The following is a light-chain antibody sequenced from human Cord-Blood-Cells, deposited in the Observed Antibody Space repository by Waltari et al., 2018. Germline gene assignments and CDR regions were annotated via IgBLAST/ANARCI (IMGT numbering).Light chain of an antibody. J-gene: IGLJ3*02. CDR1: SSDVGGYNY. CDR3: CSYAGSYTWV. V-gene: IGLV2-11*01. Sequence: LTQPHSVSESPGQSVTISCTGTSSDVGGYNYVSWYQQHPGKAPKLMIYDVRKRPSGVPDRFSGSKSGNTASLTISGLQAEDEADYYCCSYAGSYTWVFGGGTKLTVL. CDR2: DVR.